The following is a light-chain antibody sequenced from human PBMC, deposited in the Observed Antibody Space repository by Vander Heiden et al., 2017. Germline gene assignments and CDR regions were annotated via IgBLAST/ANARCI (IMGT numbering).Light chain of an antibody. J-gene: IGKJ3*01. V-gene: IGKV1-39*01. CDR1: EYISSY. Sequence: DIQMTQSPSSLSAFVGDRVTITCRAPEYISSYLNWYQQKPGKATKLLIHAASSLESGVPSRFSGSGSGTDFTLTISSLQPEDFATYYCQQSYTTPRTFGPGTRVDIK. CDR3: QQSYTTPRT. CDR2: AAS.